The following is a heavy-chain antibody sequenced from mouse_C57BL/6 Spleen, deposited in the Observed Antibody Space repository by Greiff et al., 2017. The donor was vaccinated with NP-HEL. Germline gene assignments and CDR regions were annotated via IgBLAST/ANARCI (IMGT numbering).Heavy chain of an antibody. CDR1: GFTFSSYG. CDR2: ISSGGSYT. V-gene: IGHV5-6*01. D-gene: IGHD2-1*01. J-gene: IGHJ4*01. CDR3: ARHGNYDYYAMDY. Sequence: EVKVVESGGDLVKPGGSLKLSCAASGFTFSSYGMSWVRQTPDKRLEWVATISSGGSYTYYPDSVKGRFTISRDNAKNTLYLQMSSLKSEDTAMYYCARHGNYDYYAMDYWGQGTSVTVSS.